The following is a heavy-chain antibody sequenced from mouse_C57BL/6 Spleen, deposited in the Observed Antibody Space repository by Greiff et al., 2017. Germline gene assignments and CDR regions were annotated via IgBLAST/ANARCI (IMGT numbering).Heavy chain of an antibody. CDR2: IRNKANGYTT. CDR1: GFTFTDYY. CDR3: ARYAGYYGSDPFAY. D-gene: IGHD1-1*01. Sequence: EVKLVESGGGLVQPGGSLSLSCAASGFTFTDYYMSWVRQPPGKALEWLGFIRNKANGYTTEYSASVKGRFTISRDNSQSILYLQMKALRAEDSATYYCARYAGYYGSDPFAYWGQGTLVTVSA. J-gene: IGHJ3*01. V-gene: IGHV7-3*01.